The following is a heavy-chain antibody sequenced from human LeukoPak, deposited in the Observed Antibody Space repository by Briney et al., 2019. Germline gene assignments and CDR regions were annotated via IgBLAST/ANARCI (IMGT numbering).Heavy chain of an antibody. CDR3: ATRTRKVRGVISSPGAFDI. Sequence: GESLKISCKGSGYSFTSYWIGWVRQMPGKGLEWMGIIYPGDSDTRYSPSFQGQVTISADKSISTAYLQWSSLKASDTAMYYCATRTRKVRGVISSPGAFDIWGQGTMVTVSS. J-gene: IGHJ3*02. D-gene: IGHD3-10*01. CDR1: GYSFTSYW. V-gene: IGHV5-51*01. CDR2: IYPGDSDT.